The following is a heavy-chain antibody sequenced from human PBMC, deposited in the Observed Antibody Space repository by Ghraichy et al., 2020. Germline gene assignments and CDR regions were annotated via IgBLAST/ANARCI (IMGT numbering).Heavy chain of an antibody. CDR1: GGSISSSSYY. CDR3: ARQSITIFGVVDTPDY. Sequence: SQTLSLTCTVSGGSISSSSYYWGWIRQPPGKGLEWIGSIYYSGSTYYNPSLKSRVTISVDTSKNQFSLKLSSVTAADTAVYYCARQSITIFGVVDTPDYWGQGTLVTVSS. J-gene: IGHJ4*02. D-gene: IGHD3-3*01. V-gene: IGHV4-39*01. CDR2: IYYSGST.